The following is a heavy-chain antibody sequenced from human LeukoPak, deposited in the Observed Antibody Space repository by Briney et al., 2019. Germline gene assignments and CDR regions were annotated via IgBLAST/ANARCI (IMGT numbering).Heavy chain of an antibody. J-gene: IGHJ5*02. CDR2: INPSGGST. V-gene: IGHV1-46*01. D-gene: IGHD6-19*01. CDR3: ARVSVAGFSWFDP. CDR1: GYTFTNYY. Sequence: ASVKVSCKTSGYTFTNYYMHWVRQAPGQGREWMGVINPSGGSTNYAQKFQGRVTMTRDPSTSTVYMELSSLRSEDTAVYYCARVSVAGFSWFDPWGQGTLVTVSS.